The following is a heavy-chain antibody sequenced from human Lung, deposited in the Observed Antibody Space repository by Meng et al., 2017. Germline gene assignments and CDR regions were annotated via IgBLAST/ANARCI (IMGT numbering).Heavy chain of an antibody. J-gene: IGHJ4*02. D-gene: IGHD4-11*01. CDR2: INHSGST. CDR1: GGSFSDYY. CDR3: ARGPTTMAHDFDY. Sequence: QVQVQQWGEGLWKPSETLSLTCVVSGGSFSDYYWSWIRQPPGKGLEWIGEINHSGSTNYNPSLESRATISVDTSQNNLSLKLSSVTAADSAVYYCARGPTTMAHDFDYWGQGTLVTVSS. V-gene: IGHV4-34*01.